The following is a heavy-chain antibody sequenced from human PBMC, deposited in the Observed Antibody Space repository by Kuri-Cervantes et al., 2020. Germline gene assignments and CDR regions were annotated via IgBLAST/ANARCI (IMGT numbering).Heavy chain of an antibody. Sequence: GSLRLSCAVSGYSISSGYYWGWIRQPPGKGLEWIGSIYHSGSTYYNPSLKSRFTISVDTSKNQFSLKLTSVTTADTAVYYCARSITSFVVVPAAMGVYYYYYMDVWGKGTTVTISS. V-gene: IGHV4-38-2*01. D-gene: IGHD2-2*01. J-gene: IGHJ6*03. CDR1: GYSISSGYY. CDR2: IYHSGST. CDR3: ARSITSFVVVPAAMGVYYYYYMDV.